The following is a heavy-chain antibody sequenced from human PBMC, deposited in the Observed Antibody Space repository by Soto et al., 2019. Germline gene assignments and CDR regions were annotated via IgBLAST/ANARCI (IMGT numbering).Heavy chain of an antibody. Sequence: PSETLSLTCTVSGGSISSSIYYWGWIRQPPGKGLEWIGSIYYSGSTYYNPSLKSRVAISVDTSKNQFSLKLSSVTAADTAVYYCSRHCVEYQLLSRGDGMDVWGQGTTVTVSS. CDR3: SRHCVEYQLLSRGDGMDV. CDR2: IYYSGST. D-gene: IGHD2-2*01. CDR1: GGSISSSIYY. J-gene: IGHJ6*02. V-gene: IGHV4-39*01.